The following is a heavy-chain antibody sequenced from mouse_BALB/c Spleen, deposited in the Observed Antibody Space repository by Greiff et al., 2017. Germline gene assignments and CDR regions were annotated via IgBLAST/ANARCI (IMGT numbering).Heavy chain of an antibody. CDR3: ARIGSSYESYFDY. CDR2: INPSTGYT. Sequence: VQVVESGAELAKPGASVKMSCKASGYTFTSYWMHWVKQRPGQGLEWIGYINPSTGYTEYNQKFKDKATLTADKSSSTAYMQLSSLTSEDSAVYYCARIGSSYESYFDYWGQGTTLTVSS. J-gene: IGHJ2*01. CDR1: GYTFTSYW. D-gene: IGHD1-1*01. V-gene: IGHV1-7*01.